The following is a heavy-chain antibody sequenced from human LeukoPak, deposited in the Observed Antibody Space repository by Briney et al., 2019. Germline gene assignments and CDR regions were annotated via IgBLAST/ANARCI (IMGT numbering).Heavy chain of an antibody. Sequence: GSLRLSFAASGFPFSTYAMSWVRPAPGQGREWVSSISGDGGSTYYAESVKGRFTISRDNSKNTLYLQMNSLRAEDTAVYYCAKRPDCSTTNCFRFEYWGQGTLVTVSS. CDR2: ISGDGGST. J-gene: IGHJ4*02. CDR3: AKRPDCSTTNCFRFEY. D-gene: IGHD2/OR15-2a*01. CDR1: GFPFSTYA. V-gene: IGHV3-23*01.